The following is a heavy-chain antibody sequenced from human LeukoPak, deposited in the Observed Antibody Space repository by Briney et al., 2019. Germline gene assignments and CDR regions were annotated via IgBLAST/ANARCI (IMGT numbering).Heavy chain of an antibody. Sequence: GRSLRLSCAASGFTFSSYVMHWVRQAPGKGLEWVAVISYDGSNKYYADSVKGRFTISRDNSKNTLYLQMNSLRAEDTAVYYCARDSAYYYGSGSYYNYWGQGTLVTVSS. CDR2: ISYDGSNK. V-gene: IGHV3-30*04. CDR3: ARDSAYYYGSGSYYNY. J-gene: IGHJ4*02. D-gene: IGHD3-10*01. CDR1: GFTFSSYV.